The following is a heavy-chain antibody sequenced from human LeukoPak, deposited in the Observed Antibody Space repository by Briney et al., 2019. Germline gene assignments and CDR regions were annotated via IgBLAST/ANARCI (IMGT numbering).Heavy chain of an antibody. CDR2: ISYDGSNK. CDR1: GFTFSSYA. J-gene: IGHJ4*02. Sequence: GGSLRLSCAASGFTFSSYAMHWVRQAPGKGLEWVAVISYDGSNKYYADSVKGRFTISRDNAKNSLYLQMNSLRAEDTAVHYCARDNKPTYYYDSSGYQPFDYWGQGTLVTVSS. D-gene: IGHD3-22*01. CDR3: ARDNKPTYYYDSSGYQPFDY. V-gene: IGHV3-30-3*01.